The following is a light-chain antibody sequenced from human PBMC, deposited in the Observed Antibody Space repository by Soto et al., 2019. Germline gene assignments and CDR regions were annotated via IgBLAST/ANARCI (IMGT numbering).Light chain of an antibody. CDR1: QIVRCTY. Sequence: DIVLTQSPGTLSVSPGERATLSCRASQIVRCTYLAWYQQKPGQAPRLLIYGTSSRATGVPDRFSGSGSGTDFTLTISRLEAEDLAVYYCQQYCTSPRAFGQGTKVDIK. J-gene: IGKJ1*01. V-gene: IGKV3-20*01. CDR2: GTS. CDR3: QQYCTSPRA.